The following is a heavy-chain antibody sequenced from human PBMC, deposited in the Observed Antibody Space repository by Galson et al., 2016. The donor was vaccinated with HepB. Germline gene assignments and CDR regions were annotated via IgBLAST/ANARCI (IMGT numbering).Heavy chain of an antibody. D-gene: IGHD6-19*01. CDR3: ARDGTVAPGY. Sequence: SLRLSCAASGFSFSDYYMSWIRQAPGKGLEWLSYITGSGSAIYYADSVKGRFTISRDNTKNSLDLQMNSLRAEDTAVYYCARDGTVAPGYWGQGTLVTVSS. J-gene: IGHJ1*01. CDR2: ITGSGSAI. V-gene: IGHV3-11*01. CDR1: GFSFSDYY.